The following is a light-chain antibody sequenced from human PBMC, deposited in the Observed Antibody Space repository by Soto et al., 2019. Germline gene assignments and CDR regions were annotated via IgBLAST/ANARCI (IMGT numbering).Light chain of an antibody. CDR3: QQYNTYPVT. CDR1: QSISNW. CDR2: DAS. V-gene: IGKV1-5*01. J-gene: IGKJ1*01. Sequence: DIQMTQSPSTLSASVGDRVTITCRASQSISNWLAWYQQKPGKAPKLLIYDASSLQSGVPSRFSGSGSGTEFTLTISSLQPDDFATYYCQQYNTYPVTFGQGTKVEIK.